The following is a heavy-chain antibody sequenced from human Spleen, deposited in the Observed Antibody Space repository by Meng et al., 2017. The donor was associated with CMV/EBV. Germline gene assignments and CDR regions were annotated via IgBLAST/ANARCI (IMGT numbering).Heavy chain of an antibody. V-gene: IGHV4-34*01. CDR2: INNSGST. J-gene: IGHJ4*02. CDR1: GGSFSGYY. Sequence: SETLSLTCAVYGGSFSGYYLSWIRQSPGKGLEWIGEINNSGSTNYIPSLRSRVPISLDTSNKQVSLRLTPVTAADTAVYYCARESLHSGGYYAFDYWGQGALVTVSS. CDR3: ARESLHSGGYYAFDY. D-gene: IGHD3-22*01.